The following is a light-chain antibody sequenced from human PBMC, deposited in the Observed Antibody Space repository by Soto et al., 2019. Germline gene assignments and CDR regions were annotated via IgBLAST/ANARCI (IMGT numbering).Light chain of an antibody. J-gene: IGLJ1*01. CDR3: QSYDRSLSGYV. V-gene: IGLV1-40*01. CDR1: SSNIGAAYD. CDR2: GNS. Sequence: QSAVTQPPSVSGAPGQRVTISCTGSSSNIGAAYDVHWYQQFPGTAPKIIIYGNSNRPSGVPDRFSGSKSGTSASLDITGLQAEDEADYYCQSYDRSLSGYVFGTGTKVTVL.